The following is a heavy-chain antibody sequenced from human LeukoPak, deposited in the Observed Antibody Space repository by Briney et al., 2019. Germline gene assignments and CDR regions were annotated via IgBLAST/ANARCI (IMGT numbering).Heavy chain of an antibody. CDR2: ISGSGGST. V-gene: IGHV3-23*01. D-gene: IGHD6-19*01. CDR1: GFTFSSYA. J-gene: IGHJ4*02. CDR3: AKDLRGWYGNYYFDY. Sequence: GGSLRLSCAASGFTFSSYAMSWVRQAPGKGLEWVSAISGSGGSTFYADPVKGRFTISRDNSKNTLYLQMNSLRAEDTAVYYCAKDLRGWYGNYYFDYWGQGTLVTVSS.